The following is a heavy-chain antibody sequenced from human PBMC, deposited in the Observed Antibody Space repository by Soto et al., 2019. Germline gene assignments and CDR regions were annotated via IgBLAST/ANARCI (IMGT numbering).Heavy chain of an antibody. CDR2: IYYSGST. CDR3: VRYCSTTKCPFDY. V-gene: IGHV4-59*08. CDR1: GGSISSYY. Sequence: PSETLSLTCTVSGGSISSYYWSWIRQPPGKGLEWIGYIYYSGSTNYNPSLKSRVTISVDTSKNQFSLNLSSVTAADTAVYYCVRYCSTTKCPFDYWGQGTLVTVSS. D-gene: IGHD2-2*01. J-gene: IGHJ4*02.